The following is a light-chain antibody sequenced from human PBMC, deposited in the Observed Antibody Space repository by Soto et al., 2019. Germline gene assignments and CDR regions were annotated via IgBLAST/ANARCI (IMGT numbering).Light chain of an antibody. Sequence: NEMTLTDSEMSAYVGGRVTITRRTHQAISDLLAWFQPKPGEVPKRLIYAASSLESGVPSRFSGSRSGTEFTLTIRSLHPEYIATYYCQQNNRHPWTFGQGTKVDIK. J-gene: IGKJ1*01. V-gene: IGKV1-17*03. CDR3: QQNNRHPWT. CDR2: AAS. CDR1: QAISDL.